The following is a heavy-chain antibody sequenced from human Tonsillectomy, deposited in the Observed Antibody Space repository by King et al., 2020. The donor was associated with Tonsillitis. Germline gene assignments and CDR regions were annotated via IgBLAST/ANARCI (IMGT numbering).Heavy chain of an antibody. J-gene: IGHJ2*01. CDR1: GFTFSNYW. V-gene: IGHV3-7*04. CDR2: IKQDGSEK. Sequence: VQLVESGGGLVQPGGSLRLSCAASGFTFSNYWMSWVRQAPGKGLEWVANIKQDGSEKNYVDSVKGRFTIARDNAKGSLYLQMNSLRAEDTAVYFCAGGPSWYFDLWGRGTLVTVSS. CDR3: AGGPSWYFDL.